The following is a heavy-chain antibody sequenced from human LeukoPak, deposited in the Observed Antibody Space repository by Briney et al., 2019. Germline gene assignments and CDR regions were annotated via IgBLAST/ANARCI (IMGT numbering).Heavy chain of an antibody. CDR3: ARLANYYYMDV. V-gene: IGHV1-2*02. J-gene: IGHJ6*03. Sequence: GASVKVSCKASGYTFTGYYMHWVRQAPGQGLEWMGWINPNSGSTNYAQKFQGRVTMTRDTSISTAYMELSRLRSDDTAVYYCARLANYYYMDVWGKGTTVTISS. CDR1: GYTFTGYY. CDR2: INPNSGST.